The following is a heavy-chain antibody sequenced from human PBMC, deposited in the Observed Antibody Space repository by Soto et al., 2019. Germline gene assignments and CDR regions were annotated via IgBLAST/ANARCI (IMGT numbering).Heavy chain of an antibody. V-gene: IGHV1-69*13. CDR1: GYTFTSYD. Sequence: GASVKVSCKASGYTFTSYDISWVRQAPGQGLEWMGGIIPIFGTANYAQKFQGRVTITADESTSTAYMELSSLRSEDTAVYYCARDIISSSWNYYYYGMDVWGQGTTVTVSS. CDR2: IIPIFGTA. CDR3: ARDIISSSWNYYYYGMDV. D-gene: IGHD6-13*01. J-gene: IGHJ6*02.